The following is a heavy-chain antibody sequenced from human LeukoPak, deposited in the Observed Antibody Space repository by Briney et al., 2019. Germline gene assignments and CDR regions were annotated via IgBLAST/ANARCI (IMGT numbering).Heavy chain of an antibody. Sequence: GGSLRLSCAASGFTFSSYAMSWVRQAPGKGLEGVSAISGSGGSTYYADSVKGRFTISRDNSKNTLYLQMNSLRAEDTAVYYCAKWGGGSVRGVIPFDYWGQGTLVTVSS. CDR1: GFTFSSYA. D-gene: IGHD3-10*01. V-gene: IGHV3-23*01. CDR2: ISGSGGST. J-gene: IGHJ4*02. CDR3: AKWGGGSVRGVIPFDY.